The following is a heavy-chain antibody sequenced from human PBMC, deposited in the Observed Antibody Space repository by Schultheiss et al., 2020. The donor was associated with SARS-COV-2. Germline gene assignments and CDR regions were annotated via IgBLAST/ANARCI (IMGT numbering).Heavy chain of an antibody. CDR3: ARRRKANWGSTDY. CDR2: IYYSGST. D-gene: IGHD7-27*01. Sequence: SETLSLTCAVSGYSISSDYYWGWIRQPPGKGLEWIGYIYYSGSTNYNPSLKSRVTISVDTSKNQFSLKLSSVTAADTAVYYCARRRKANWGSTDYWGQGTLVTVSS. V-gene: IGHV4-38-2*01. CDR1: GYSISSDYY. J-gene: IGHJ4*02.